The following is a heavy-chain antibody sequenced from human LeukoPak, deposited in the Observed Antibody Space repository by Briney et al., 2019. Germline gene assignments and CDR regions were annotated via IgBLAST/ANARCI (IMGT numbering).Heavy chain of an antibody. Sequence: SETLSLTCTVSGGSISSTSHYWGWIRQPPGKGLEWIGSVYYSGSTYYNPSLKSRVTMSVDTSKNQFSLRLSSVTATDMAVYFCARLGYSVSWTDCWGQGILVTVSS. CDR3: ARLGYSVSWTDC. CDR1: GGSISSTSHY. V-gene: IGHV4-39*01. CDR2: VYYSGST. J-gene: IGHJ4*02. D-gene: IGHD6-13*01.